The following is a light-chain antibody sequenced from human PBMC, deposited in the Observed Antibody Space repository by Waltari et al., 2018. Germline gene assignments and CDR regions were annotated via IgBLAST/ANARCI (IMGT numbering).Light chain of an antibody. CDR2: EVN. CDR1: SSDVGRYDL. CDR3: CSYAGNCTVV. V-gene: IGLV2-23*02. Sequence: QSALTQPASVSGSPGQSITISCTGTSSDVGRYDLVSWYQQHPGKAPKLMIYEVNKRPSGVSHRFSGSRSGNTASLTISGLQAEDEADYHCCSYAGNCTVVFGGGTKLTVL. J-gene: IGLJ2*01.